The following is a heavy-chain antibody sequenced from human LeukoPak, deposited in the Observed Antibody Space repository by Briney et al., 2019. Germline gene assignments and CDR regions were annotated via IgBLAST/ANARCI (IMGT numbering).Heavy chain of an antibody. D-gene: IGHD3-22*01. CDR1: GGSISSSNYY. Sequence: SETLSLTCTVSGGSISSSNYYWGWIRQPPGKGLEWIGSIYYSGNTYYNPSLKSRLTISVDTSKNQFSLRLRSVTAADTAVYYCARGSNYYDSSGYYYWGQGTLVTVSS. CDR2: IYYSGNT. CDR3: ARGSNYYDSSGYYY. J-gene: IGHJ4*02. V-gene: IGHV4-39*07.